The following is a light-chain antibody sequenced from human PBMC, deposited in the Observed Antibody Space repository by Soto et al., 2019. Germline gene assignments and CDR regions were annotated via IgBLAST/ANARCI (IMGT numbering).Light chain of an antibody. CDR3: KSYAGSNTYV. CDR2: EVV. J-gene: IGLJ1*01. CDR1: KNDIGVYDF. Sequence: QSVLTQPPSASGSPGQSVTISCTGTKNDIGVYDFVSWYQHHPGKAPRLIIYEVVQRPSEVPDRFSGSKSGNTASLTVSGLQAADEADYFCKSYAGSNTYVFGSGTKLTVL. V-gene: IGLV2-8*01.